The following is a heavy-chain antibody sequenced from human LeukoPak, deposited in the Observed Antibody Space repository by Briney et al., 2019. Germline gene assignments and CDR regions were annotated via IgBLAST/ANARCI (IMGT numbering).Heavy chain of an antibody. Sequence: SETLSLTCTVSGGSISSYYWSWIRQPPGKGLEWIGYIYYSGSTNYNPSLKSRVTISVDTSKNQFSLKLSSVTAADTAVYYCARGIYMDVWGKGTAVTVSS. J-gene: IGHJ6*03. V-gene: IGHV4-59*01. CDR3: ARGIYMDV. CDR1: GGSISSYY. CDR2: IYYSGST.